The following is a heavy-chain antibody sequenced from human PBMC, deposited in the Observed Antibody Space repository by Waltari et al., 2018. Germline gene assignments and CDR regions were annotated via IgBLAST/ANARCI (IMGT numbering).Heavy chain of an antibody. Sequence: QVQLVQSGAEVKKPGSSVKVSCRTSGDTFSSHAITWVRQAPGQGLEWMGGILPVFGTTNYAQKFQDRVTITADESTGTAYMELSSLTSEDTAMYYCARVEEDSSGWFAYWGQGTLVTVSS. D-gene: IGHD6-19*01. J-gene: IGHJ4*02. V-gene: IGHV1-69*01. CDR2: ILPVFGTT. CDR3: ARVEEDSSGWFAY. CDR1: GDTFSSHA.